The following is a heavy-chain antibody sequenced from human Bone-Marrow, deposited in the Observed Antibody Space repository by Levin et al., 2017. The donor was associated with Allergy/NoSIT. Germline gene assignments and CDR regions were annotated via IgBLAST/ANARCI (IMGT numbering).Heavy chain of an antibody. V-gene: IGHV1-69*10. Sequence: SVKVSCKSSGGSFSSYPINWVRQAPGQGLEWMGRFIPLLGISHYAQRFQDRVTITADISTSTAYMEVTRLTFEDTANYYCAGERDGNNCFDFWGQGTLVTVSS. CDR1: GGSFSSYP. J-gene: IGHJ4*02. CDR3: AGERDGNNCFDF. D-gene: IGHD5-24*01. CDR2: FIPLLGIS.